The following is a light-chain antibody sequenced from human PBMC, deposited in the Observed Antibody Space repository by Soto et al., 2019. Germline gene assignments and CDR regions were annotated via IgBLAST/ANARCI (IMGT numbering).Light chain of an antibody. CDR1: QSVSSSY. J-gene: IGKJ3*01. CDR3: QQYNNWPFT. Sequence: EIVLTQSPGTPSLSPGERATLSCRASQSVSSSYLAWYQQKPGQAPRLLIYGASSRATGIPDRFSGSGSGTDFTLTISRLEPEDFAVYYCQQYNNWPFTFGPGTKVDIK. V-gene: IGKV3-20*01. CDR2: GAS.